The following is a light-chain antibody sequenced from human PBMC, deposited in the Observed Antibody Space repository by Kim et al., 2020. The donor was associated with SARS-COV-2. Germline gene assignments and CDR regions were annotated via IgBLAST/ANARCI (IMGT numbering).Light chain of an antibody. CDR2: TNG. CDR3: ATWDDSLNGVI. Sequence: GQRVSISCSGRQSNAVSKFVYWYQQFPGKAPKILVYTNGQRPSGVPDRFSASKSGTSAFLAISGLRSEDEADYFCATWDDSLNGVIIGGGTQLTVL. V-gene: IGLV1-47*01. J-gene: IGLJ2*01. CDR1: QSNAVSKF.